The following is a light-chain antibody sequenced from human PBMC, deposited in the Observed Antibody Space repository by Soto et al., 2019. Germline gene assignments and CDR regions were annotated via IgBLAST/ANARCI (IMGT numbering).Light chain of an antibody. CDR3: QQRSNWPPVT. J-gene: IGKJ1*01. Sequence: EIVLTQSPATLSLSPGERATLSCRASQRVSSYLAWYQQKPGQAPRLLIYDASNRATGIPARFSGSGSGTDFTLTISSLEPEDFAVYYCQQRSNWPPVTFGQGTKVEI. CDR1: QRVSSY. CDR2: DAS. V-gene: IGKV3-11*01.